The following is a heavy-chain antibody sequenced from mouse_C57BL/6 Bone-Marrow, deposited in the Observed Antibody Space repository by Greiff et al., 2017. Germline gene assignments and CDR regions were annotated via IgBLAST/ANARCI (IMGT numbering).Heavy chain of an antibody. CDR2: IYPSDSET. Sequence: QVQLQQPGAELVRPGSSVQLSCKASGYTFTSYWMHWVKQRPIQGLEWIGNIYPSDSETHYNQKFKDKATFTVDKSSSTAYMQLSSLTSEDSAVYCCVRWGFANWGQGTLVTVSA. CDR3: VRWGFAN. J-gene: IGHJ3*01. CDR1: GYTFTSYW. V-gene: IGHV1-52*01.